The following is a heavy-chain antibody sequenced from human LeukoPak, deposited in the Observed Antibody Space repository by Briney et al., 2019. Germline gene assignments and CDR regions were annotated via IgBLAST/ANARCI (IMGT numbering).Heavy chain of an antibody. CDR1: GFTFSSYS. CDR3: ARGSIFGVVILQYFDY. CDR2: INSDGSST. D-gene: IGHD3-3*01. V-gene: IGHV3-74*01. Sequence: PGGSLRLSCAASGFTFSSYSMNWVRQAPGKGLVWVSRINSDGSSTSYADSVKGRFAISRDNAKNTLYLQMNSLRAEDTAVYYCARGSIFGVVILQYFDYWGQGTLVTVSS. J-gene: IGHJ4*02.